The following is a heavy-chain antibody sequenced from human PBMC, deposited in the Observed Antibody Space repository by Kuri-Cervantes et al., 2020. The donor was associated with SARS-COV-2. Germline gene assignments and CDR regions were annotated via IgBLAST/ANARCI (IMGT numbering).Heavy chain of an antibody. V-gene: IGHV4-34*01. Sequence: SETLSLTCAVYGGSFSGYYWSWIRQPPGKGLEWIGEINHSGSTNYNPSLKSRVTISVDTSKNQFSLKLSSVTAADTAVYYCARTCLVTIFGDAFDIWGQGTMVTVSS. D-gene: IGHD3-3*01. J-gene: IGHJ3*02. CDR1: GGSFSGYY. CDR2: INHSGST. CDR3: ARTCLVTIFGDAFDI.